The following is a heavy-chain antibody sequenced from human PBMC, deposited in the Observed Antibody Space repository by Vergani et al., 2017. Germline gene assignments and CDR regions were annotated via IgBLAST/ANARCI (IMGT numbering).Heavy chain of an antibody. CDR2: IDSSGSTI. Sequence: VQLVESGGGLVQPGGSLRLSCAASGFTFSDFYMSWIRQAPGKGPEWVSYIDSSGSTIYYAASLKGRFTMSRDNAKNSLYLQMNSLRVEDTAIYYCVKRYYYNSGSFDYWGQGTLVTVSS. D-gene: IGHD3-10*01. J-gene: IGHJ4*02. CDR1: GFTFSDFY. CDR3: VKRYYYNSGSFDY. V-gene: IGHV3-11*04.